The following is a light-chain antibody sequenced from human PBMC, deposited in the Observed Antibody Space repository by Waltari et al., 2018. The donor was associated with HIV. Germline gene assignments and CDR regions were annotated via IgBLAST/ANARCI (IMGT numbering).Light chain of an antibody. CDR1: SSNIGPDYD. V-gene: IGLV1-40*01. CDR3: QSYDSRLSAVV. CDR2: GKN. J-gene: IGLJ2*01. Sequence: QSVLTQPPSVSGAPGQRVTISCTGSSSNIGPDYDVHWDQQHPGTGPKTLIPGKNNRPSGVPDRFSGSKSGTSASLAITGLQAEDEADYYCQSYDSRLSAVVFGGGTKLTVL.